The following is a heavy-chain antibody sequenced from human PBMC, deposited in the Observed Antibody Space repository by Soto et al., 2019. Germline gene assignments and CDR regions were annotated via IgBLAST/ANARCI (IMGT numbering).Heavy chain of an antibody. CDR2: IHSDGSST. CDR1: GFTFSTYW. V-gene: IGHV3-74*01. Sequence: GGSLRLSCAASGFTFSTYWMHWVRQAPGEGLVWVSRIHSDGSSTTYADSVKGRFTISRDNSKNTLYLQMNSLRAEDTAVYYCAKDAPGESIWGQGTMVTVSS. D-gene: IGHD1-26*01. J-gene: IGHJ3*02. CDR3: AKDAPGESI.